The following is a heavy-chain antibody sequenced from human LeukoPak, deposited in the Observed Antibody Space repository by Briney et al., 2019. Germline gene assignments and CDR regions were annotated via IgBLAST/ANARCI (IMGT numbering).Heavy chain of an antibody. V-gene: IGHV3-48*03. CDR1: GFTCSSYE. CDR2: ISSSGSTI. D-gene: IGHD3-10*02. CDR3: AELGITMIGGV. Sequence: GGSLRLSCAASGFTCSSYERKWVRQAPGKGLEWVSYISSSGSTIDYADSVKGRFTIARDNAKNSLYLQMNSLRAEDTAVYYCAELGITMIGGVWGKGTTVTISS. J-gene: IGHJ6*04.